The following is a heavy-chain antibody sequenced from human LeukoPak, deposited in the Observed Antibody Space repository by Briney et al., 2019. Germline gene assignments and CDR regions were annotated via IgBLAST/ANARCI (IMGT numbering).Heavy chain of an antibody. CDR3: ARGLSIGERYYYYMDV. V-gene: IGHV4-34*01. J-gene: IGHJ6*03. D-gene: IGHD6-6*01. CDR2: INHSGST. Sequence: SETLSLTCAVYGGSFSGYYWSWIRQPPGKGLEWIGEINHSGSTNYNPSLKSRVTISVDTSKNQFPLKLSSVTAADTAVYYCARGLSIGERYYYYMDVWGKGTTVTVSS. CDR1: GGSFSGYY.